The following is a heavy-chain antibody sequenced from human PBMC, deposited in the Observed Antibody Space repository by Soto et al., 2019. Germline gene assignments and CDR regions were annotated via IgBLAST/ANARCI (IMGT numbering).Heavy chain of an antibody. CDR2: IRSKANSYAT. CDR1: GFTFSGSA. CDR3: TSWYSGSSPGYYYGMGV. Sequence: GGSLRLSCAASGFTFSGSAMHWVRQASGKGLEWVGRIRSKANSYATAYAASVKGRFTISRDDSKNTAYLQMNSLKTEDTAVYYCTSWYSGSSPGYYYGMGVWGQGTTVTVS. V-gene: IGHV3-73*01. J-gene: IGHJ6*02. D-gene: IGHD1-26*01.